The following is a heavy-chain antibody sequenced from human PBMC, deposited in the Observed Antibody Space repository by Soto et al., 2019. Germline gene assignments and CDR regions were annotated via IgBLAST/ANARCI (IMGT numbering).Heavy chain of an antibody. Sequence: QVQLVESGGGVVQPGRSLRLSCAASGFTFSSYGMHWVRQAPGKGLEWVAVISYDGSNKYYADSVKGRFTISRDNSKNTLYLQMNSLRAEDTAVYYCAKDLEGWGYELYYYYGMDVWGQGTTVTVSS. CDR2: ISYDGSNK. V-gene: IGHV3-30*18. D-gene: IGHD5-12*01. CDR3: AKDLEGWGYELYYYYGMDV. CDR1: GFTFSSYG. J-gene: IGHJ6*02.